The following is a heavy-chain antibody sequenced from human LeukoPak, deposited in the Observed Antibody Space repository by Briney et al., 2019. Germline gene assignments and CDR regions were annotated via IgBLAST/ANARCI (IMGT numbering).Heavy chain of an antibody. Sequence: GASVKVSCKVSGYTLTELSMHWVRQAPGKGLEWMGGFDPEDGETIYAQKFQGRVTMTTDTSTSTAYMELRSLRSDDTAVYYCARDYDSSGCSDYWGQGTLVTVSS. J-gene: IGHJ4*02. V-gene: IGHV1-24*01. CDR1: GYTLTELS. D-gene: IGHD3-22*01. CDR3: ARDYDSSGCSDY. CDR2: FDPEDGET.